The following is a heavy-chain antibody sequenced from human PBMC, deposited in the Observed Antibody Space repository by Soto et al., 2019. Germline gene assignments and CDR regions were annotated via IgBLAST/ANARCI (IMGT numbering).Heavy chain of an antibody. D-gene: IGHD2-2*01. CDR1: GGTFSSYA. CDR2: IIPIFGTA. J-gene: IGHJ5*02. CDR3: GASCQPCDWFDP. Sequence: QVQLVQSGAEVKKPGSSVKVSCTASGGTFSSYAISWVRQAPGQGLEWMGGIIPIFGTANYAQKFQGRVTITADESTSTAYMELSSLRAEDTAVYYCGASCQPCDWFDPWGQGTLVTVSS. V-gene: IGHV1-69*01.